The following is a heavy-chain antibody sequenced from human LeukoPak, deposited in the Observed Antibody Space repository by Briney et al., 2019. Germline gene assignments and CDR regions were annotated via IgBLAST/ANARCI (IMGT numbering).Heavy chain of an antibody. V-gene: IGHV4-34*01. CDR3: ARGPPLYDSSGYTSGGTYAFDI. J-gene: IGHJ3*02. D-gene: IGHD3-22*01. CDR1: GGSFSGYY. CDR2: INHSGST. Sequence: SETLCLTCAVYGGSFSGYYWSWIRQPPGKGLEWIGEINHSGSTNYNPSLKSRVTISVDTSKNQFSLKLSSVTAADTAVYYCARGPPLYDSSGYTSGGTYAFDIWGQGTMVTVSS.